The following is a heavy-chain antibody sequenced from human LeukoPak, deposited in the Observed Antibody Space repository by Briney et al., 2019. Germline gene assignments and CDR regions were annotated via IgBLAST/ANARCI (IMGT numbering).Heavy chain of an antibody. Sequence: GTSLRLSCAASGFTFSSFGMHWVRQAPGKGLEWVTLIWYDGSSEYYADSVKGRFTISRDNSKNRLYLQINSLRVEDTAVYYCARDSYVILTGYYSGPDYWGQGTLVTVSS. J-gene: IGHJ4*02. CDR2: IWYDGSSE. CDR1: GFTFSSFG. D-gene: IGHD3-9*01. V-gene: IGHV3-33*01. CDR3: ARDSYVILTGYYSGPDY.